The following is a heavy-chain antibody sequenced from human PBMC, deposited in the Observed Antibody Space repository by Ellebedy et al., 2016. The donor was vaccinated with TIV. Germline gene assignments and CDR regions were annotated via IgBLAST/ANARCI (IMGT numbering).Heavy chain of an antibody. CDR3: ARNFLGFASLDQ. CDR2: IKEDGTAK. J-gene: IGHJ4*02. D-gene: IGHD5-12*01. CDR1: GFTLGTHW. V-gene: IGHV3-7*01. Sequence: GGSLRLSCGVSGFTLGTHWMTWVRQAPGKGLEWVANIKEDGTAKNYVDSVKGRFTISRDNSKSSLYLQMNSLRAEDTAMYFCARNFLGFASLDQWGQGTLVTVSS.